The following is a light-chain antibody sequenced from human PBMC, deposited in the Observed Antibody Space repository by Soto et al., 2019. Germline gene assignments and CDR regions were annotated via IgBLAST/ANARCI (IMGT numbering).Light chain of an antibody. J-gene: IGLJ1*01. Sequence: QSVLTQPASVSGSPGQSITISCTGTSSDVGGYNYVSWYQQHPGKAPKLMIFEVSNRPSGVSNRFSGSKSANTASLTISGLQPEDEADYYCGSYRSSSPLYVFGTGTKATVL. CDR3: GSYRSSSPLYV. CDR1: SSDVGGYNY. CDR2: EVS. V-gene: IGLV2-14*01.